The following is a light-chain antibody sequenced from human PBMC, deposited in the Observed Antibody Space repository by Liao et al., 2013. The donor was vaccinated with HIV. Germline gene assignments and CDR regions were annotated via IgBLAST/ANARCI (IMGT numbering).Light chain of an antibody. CDR3: QSADSSGTCPV. CDR2: QDT. Sequence: SYELTQPPSVSVSPGQTASITCSGDKLGDKYACWYQQKPGQSPVLVIYQDTKRPSGIPERFSGSSSGTTVTLTISGVQAEDEADYYCQSADSSGTCPVFGGGT. V-gene: IGLV3-25*03. CDR1: KLGDKY. J-gene: IGLJ3*02.